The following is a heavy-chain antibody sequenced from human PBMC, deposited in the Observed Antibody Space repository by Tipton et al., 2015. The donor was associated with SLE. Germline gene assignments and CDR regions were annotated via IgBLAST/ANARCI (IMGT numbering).Heavy chain of an antibody. J-gene: IGHJ4*02. CDR1: GGSISSSSYY. D-gene: IGHD3-9*01. V-gene: IGHV4-39*07. CDR3: ARLSFDWWFDY. Sequence: TLSLTCTVSGGSISSSSYYWGWIRQPPGKGLEWIGSIYYSGSTYYNPSLKSRVTISVDTSKNQFSLKLSSVTAADTAVYYCARLSFDWWFDYWGQGTLVTVSS. CDR2: IYYSGST.